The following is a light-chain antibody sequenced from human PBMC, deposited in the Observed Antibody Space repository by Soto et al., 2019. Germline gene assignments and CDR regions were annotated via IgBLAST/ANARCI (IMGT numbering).Light chain of an antibody. J-gene: IGKJ1*01. CDR2: WAS. V-gene: IGKV4-1*01. CDR3: QQSGTPPSP. Sequence: RGYINSKSSQSVLFSSNNKNYLGWYQQKPGKPPKLLIYWASTRESGVPDRFSGSGSATDFTRTISSLWGDDVAAYYRQQSGTPPSPFGQGTKVDIK. CDR1: QSVLFSSNNKNY.